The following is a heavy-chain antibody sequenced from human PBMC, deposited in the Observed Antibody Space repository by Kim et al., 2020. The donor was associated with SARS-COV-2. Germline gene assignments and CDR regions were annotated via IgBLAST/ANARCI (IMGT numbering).Heavy chain of an antibody. Sequence: SQTLSLTCAVYGGSFSGYYWSWIRQPPGKGLEWIGEINHSGSTNYNPSLKSRVTISVDTSKNQFSLKLSSVTAADTAVYYCARGSETVVVVAATLDWFDP. CDR3: ARGSETVVVVAATLDWFDP. CDR2: INHSGST. V-gene: IGHV4-34*01. CDR1: GGSFSGYY. J-gene: IGHJ5*02. D-gene: IGHD2-15*01.